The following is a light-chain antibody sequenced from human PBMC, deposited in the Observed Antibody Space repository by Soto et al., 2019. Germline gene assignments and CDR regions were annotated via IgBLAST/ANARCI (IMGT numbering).Light chain of an antibody. V-gene: IGLV2-8*01. CDR2: EVS. CDR1: SSDVGAYNY. CDR3: TSYVGSDIWV. J-gene: IGLJ3*02. Sequence: QSALTQPPSASGSPGQSVTISCTGTSSDVGAYNYVSWYQLYPGKAPKLMIYEVSKRPSGVPDRFSGSKSGNTASLTVSGLQAEVEADYYCTSYVGSDIWVFGGGTKLTVL.